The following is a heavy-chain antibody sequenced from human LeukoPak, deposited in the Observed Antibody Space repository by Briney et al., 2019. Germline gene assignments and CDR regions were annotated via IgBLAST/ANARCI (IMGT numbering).Heavy chain of an antibody. J-gene: IGHJ4*02. CDR3: AKQTGNTYGPFDY. CDR1: GFTFTSYD. CDR2: ISGSGARA. D-gene: IGHD5-18*01. Sequence: GGSLRLSCAASGFTFTSYDMGWVRQAPGKGLEWVSAISGSGARAYYADSLQGRFTISRANSKSTLYLQMNSLRAEDTAVYYCAKQTGNTYGPFDYWGQGTLVTVSS. V-gene: IGHV3-23*01.